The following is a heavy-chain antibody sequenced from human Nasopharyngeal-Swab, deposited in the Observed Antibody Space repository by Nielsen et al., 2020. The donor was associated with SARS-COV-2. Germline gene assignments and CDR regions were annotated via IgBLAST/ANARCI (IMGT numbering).Heavy chain of an antibody. J-gene: IGHJ6*03. Sequence: SETLSLTCTVSGGSISSYYWSWIRQPPGKGLEWIGYIYYSGSTNYNPSLKSRVTISVDTSKNQFSLKLSSVTAADTAVYYCARVFDYYDSSGYYIRYYYYYMDVWGEGTTVTVSS. D-gene: IGHD3-22*01. CDR3: ARVFDYYDSSGYYIRYYYYYMDV. CDR1: GGSISSYY. CDR2: IYYSGST. V-gene: IGHV4-59*01.